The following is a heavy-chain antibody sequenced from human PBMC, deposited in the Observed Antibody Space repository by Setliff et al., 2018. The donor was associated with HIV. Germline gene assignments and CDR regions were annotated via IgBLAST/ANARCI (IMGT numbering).Heavy chain of an antibody. CDR2: IGTICDT. CDR3: VRQSGSWHAGSGAFDI. D-gene: IGHD1-26*01. Sequence: GGSLRLSCAASGFTFSTYDMHWVRQVTGKGLEWVSAIGTICDTFYSDSVEDRFTISRENARNSLHLQINSLRAGDTGVYYCVRQSGSWHAGSGAFDIWGQGTMVTVSS. CDR1: GFTFSTYD. V-gene: IGHV3-13*01. J-gene: IGHJ3*02.